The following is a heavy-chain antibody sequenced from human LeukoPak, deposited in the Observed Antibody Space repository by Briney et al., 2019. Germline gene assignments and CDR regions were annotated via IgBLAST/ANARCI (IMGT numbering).Heavy chain of an antibody. CDR2: ISGSGSST. V-gene: IGHV3-23*01. CDR1: GFTFSTYA. D-gene: IGHD3-3*01. CDR3: ARDPGVVAFHYFDF. Sequence: PGGSLRLSCAASGFTFSTYAMSWVRQAPGKGLEWVSVISGSGSSTYYADSVKGRFTISRDNSKNTVYLQMDSLRVEDTAVYYCARDPGVVAFHYFDFWGQGTLITVSS. J-gene: IGHJ4*02.